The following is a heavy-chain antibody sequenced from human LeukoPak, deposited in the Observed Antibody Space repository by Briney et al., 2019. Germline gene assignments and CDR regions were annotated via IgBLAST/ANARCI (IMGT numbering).Heavy chain of an antibody. Sequence: PGGCLRLSCAASGFTFSSYSMNWVRQAPGKGLEWVANIKQDGSEKYYVDSVKGRFTISRDNAKNSLYLQMNSLRAEDTAVYYCARAPRYYYGDYNFDYWGQGTLVTVSS. J-gene: IGHJ4*02. CDR1: GFTFSSYS. CDR2: IKQDGSEK. D-gene: IGHD4-17*01. V-gene: IGHV3-7*01. CDR3: ARAPRYYYGDYNFDY.